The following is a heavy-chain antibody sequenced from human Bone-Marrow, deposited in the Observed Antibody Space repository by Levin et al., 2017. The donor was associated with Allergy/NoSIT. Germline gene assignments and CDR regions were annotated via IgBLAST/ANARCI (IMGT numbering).Heavy chain of an antibody. CDR2: ISYDGSNK. CDR3: AKDGGGYCSGGSCYYFDY. D-gene: IGHD2-15*01. J-gene: IGHJ4*02. V-gene: IGHV3-30*18. CDR1: GFTFSSYG. Sequence: GESLKISCAASGFTFSSYGMHWVRQAPGKGLEWVAVISYDGSNKYYADSVKGRFTISRDNSKNTLYLQMNSLRAEDTAVYYCAKDGGGYCSGGSCYYFDYWGQGTLVTVSS.